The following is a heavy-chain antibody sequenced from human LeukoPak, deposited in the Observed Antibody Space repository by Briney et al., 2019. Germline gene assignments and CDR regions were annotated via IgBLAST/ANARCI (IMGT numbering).Heavy chain of an antibody. CDR1: GFTFGDYA. CDR3: TRDYGSGSYRNDAFDI. J-gene: IGHJ3*02. V-gene: IGHV3-49*04. D-gene: IGHD3-10*01. CDR2: IRSKAYGGTT. Sequence: GGSLRLSCTASGFTFGDYAMSWGRQAPGKGLEWVGFIRSKAYGGTTECAASVKGRFTISRDDSKSIAYLQMNSLKTEDTAVYYCTRDYGSGSYRNDAFDIWGQGTMVTVSS.